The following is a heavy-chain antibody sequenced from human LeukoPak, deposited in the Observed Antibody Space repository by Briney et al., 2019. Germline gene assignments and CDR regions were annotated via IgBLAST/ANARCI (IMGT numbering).Heavy chain of an antibody. CDR1: GGSISTNNW. CDR3: ARSGYSYGYFDY. CDR2: IYHSGGT. Sequence: PSETLSLTCTVSGGSISTNNWWTWVRQSPGKGLEWIEEIYHSGGTNYNPSLKSRVSMSVDTSKNQFSLKLSSVTAADTAVYYCARSGYSYGYFDYWGQGTLVTVSS. D-gene: IGHD5-18*01. J-gene: IGHJ4*02. V-gene: IGHV4-4*02.